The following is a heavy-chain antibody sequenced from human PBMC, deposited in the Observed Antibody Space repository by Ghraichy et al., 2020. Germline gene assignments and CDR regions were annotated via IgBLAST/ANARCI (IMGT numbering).Heavy chain of an antibody. CDR2: IHHSGSP. J-gene: IGHJ4*02. V-gene: IGHV4-38-2*02. CDR3: ARDRGNRGVDY. CDR1: GYSISSGYY. D-gene: IGHD3-10*01. Sequence: SQTLSLTCVVSGYSISSGYYWSWIRQSPGKGLEWIGSIHHSGSPNYDPSLKSPVTISIDTSKNQFSLKLSSVTAADTAVYFCARDRGNRGVDYWGQGTLVTVSS.